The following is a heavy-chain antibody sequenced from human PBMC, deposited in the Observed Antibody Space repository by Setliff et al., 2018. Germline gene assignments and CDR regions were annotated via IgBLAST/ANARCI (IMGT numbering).Heavy chain of an antibody. CDR1: GGSISSHY. Sequence: SETLSLTCTVSGGSISSHYWSWIRQPPGKGLEWIGSIYYSGSTNYNPSLKSRVTISVDTSKNQFSLRLSSVTAADTAVYYCARDRSSIAVAGGGVDYWGQGTLVTVSS. J-gene: IGHJ4*02. V-gene: IGHV4-59*11. CDR3: ARDRSSIAVAGGGVDY. D-gene: IGHD6-19*01. CDR2: IYYSGST.